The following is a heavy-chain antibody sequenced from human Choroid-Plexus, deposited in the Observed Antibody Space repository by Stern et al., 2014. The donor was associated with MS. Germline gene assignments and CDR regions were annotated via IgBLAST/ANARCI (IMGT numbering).Heavy chain of an antibody. D-gene: IGHD2/OR15-2a*01. CDR3: AKDRQYLTYFFDH. CDR2: VSYDGSNK. Sequence: VQLVESGGGVVQPGRPRGLSCVASGFTFGSCAMHWVRQAPGKGLGWVAGVSYDGSNKYYADSVKGRFTISRDNSQNTLYMQMSSLRPEDTAVYYCAKDRQYLTYFFDHWGQGSLVTVSS. V-gene: IGHV3-30*18. CDR1: GFTFGSCA. J-gene: IGHJ5*02.